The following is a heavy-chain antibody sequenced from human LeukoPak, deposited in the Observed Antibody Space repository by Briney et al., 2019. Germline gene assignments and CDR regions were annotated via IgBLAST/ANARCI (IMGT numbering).Heavy chain of an antibody. D-gene: IGHD6-19*01. CDR1: GGSITSSNW. CDR2: IYHSGNT. V-gene: IGHV4-4*02. Sequence: SETLSLTCAVYGGSITSSNWWSWVRQPPGKGLEWIGEIYHSGNTNYNPSLKSRVTISVDKSKNQFSLKLSSVTAADTAVYYCASGAGWYFAFDIWGQGTMVTVSS. J-gene: IGHJ3*02. CDR3: ASGAGWYFAFDI.